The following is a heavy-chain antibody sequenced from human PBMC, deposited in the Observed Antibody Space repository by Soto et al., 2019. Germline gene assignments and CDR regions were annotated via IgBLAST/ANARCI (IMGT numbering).Heavy chain of an antibody. CDR1: GYTFTSYG. J-gene: IGHJ4*02. D-gene: IGHD6-13*01. V-gene: IGHV1-18*01. CDR2: ISAYNGNT. Sequence: QVQLVQSGAEVKKPGASVKVSCKASGYTFTSYGISWVRQAPGQGLEWLGWISAYNGNTNYAQKLQGRVTMTRDTSTSTAYMELRSLSSDDTAVYYCARDAPTRAAQDDYWGQGTLVTVSS. CDR3: ARDAPTRAAQDDY.